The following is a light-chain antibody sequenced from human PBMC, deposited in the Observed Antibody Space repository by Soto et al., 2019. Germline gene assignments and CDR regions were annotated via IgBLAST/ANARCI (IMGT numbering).Light chain of an antibody. CDR1: SSDVGAYNY. V-gene: IGLV2-14*03. J-gene: IGLJ1*01. CDR2: DVT. CDR3: CSYTTSSTLYV. Sequence: QSALTQPASVSGSPGQSIPISCTGASSDVGAYNYVSWYQQHPGKAPKLLIYDVTNRPSGVSNRFSGSKSGNTASLTISGLQAEDEADYYCCSYTTSSTLYVFGTGTKVTVL.